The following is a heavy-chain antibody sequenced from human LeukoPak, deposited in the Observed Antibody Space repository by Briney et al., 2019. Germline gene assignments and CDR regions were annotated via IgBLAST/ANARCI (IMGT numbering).Heavy chain of an antibody. CDR2: INHSGST. Sequence: PSETRSLTCAVYGRSFSGYYWNWIRQPPGKGLEWIGEINHSGSTNYNPSLKSRVTISVDTSKNQFSLKLSSVTAADTAVYYCARGSYDYGSGSYYWFDPWGQGTLVTVSS. D-gene: IGHD3-10*01. J-gene: IGHJ5*02. V-gene: IGHV4-34*01. CDR3: ARGSYDYGSGSYYWFDP. CDR1: GRSFSGYY.